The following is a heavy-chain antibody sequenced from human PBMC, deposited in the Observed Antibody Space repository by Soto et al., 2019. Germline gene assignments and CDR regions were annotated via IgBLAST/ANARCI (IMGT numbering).Heavy chain of an antibody. J-gene: IGHJ6*03. D-gene: IGHD2-2*03. CDR3: ARRADGYCSSTSCSFRPAGKLDYYYYYMDV. Sequence: EVQLVQSGAEVKKPGESLKISCKGSGYSFTSYWIGWVRQMPGKGLEWMGIIYPGDSDTRYSPSFQGQVTISADKSISTAYLQWSSLKASDTAMYYCARRADGYCSSTSCSFRPAGKLDYYYYYMDVWGKGTTVTVSS. CDR2: IYPGDSDT. CDR1: GYSFTSYW. V-gene: IGHV5-51*03.